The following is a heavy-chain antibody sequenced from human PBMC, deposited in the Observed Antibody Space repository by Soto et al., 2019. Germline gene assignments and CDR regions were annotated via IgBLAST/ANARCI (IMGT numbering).Heavy chain of an antibody. CDR3: TRHLASSYHHYYGMDV. D-gene: IGHD3-10*01. V-gene: IGHV4-39*01. CDR2: IDYTGTT. CDR1: GGSIRTSSYY. Sequence: QLQLQESGPGLVKPAETLSLSCTGSGGSIRTSSYYWGWIRQPPGKGLEWLGSIDYTGTTQNNPALRSRVTISIDTSKTRYSLNLTSVSAADTDVYYCTRHLASSYHHYYGMDVWGQGATVTVSS. J-gene: IGHJ6*02.